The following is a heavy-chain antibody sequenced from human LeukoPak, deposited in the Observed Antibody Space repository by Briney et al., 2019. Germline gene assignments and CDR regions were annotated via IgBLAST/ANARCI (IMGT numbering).Heavy chain of an antibody. CDR2: ISHDGSNK. V-gene: IGHV3-30-3*01. CDR1: GFTFSSYA. J-gene: IGHJ3*02. Sequence: GGSLRLSCAASGFTFSSYAMHWVRQAPGKGLEWVAVISHDGSNKYYADSVKGRFTISRDNSKNTLYLQMNSLRAEDTAVYYCARDLSITMIVVANDAFDIWGQGTMVTVSS. CDR3: ARDLSITMIVVANDAFDI. D-gene: IGHD3-22*01.